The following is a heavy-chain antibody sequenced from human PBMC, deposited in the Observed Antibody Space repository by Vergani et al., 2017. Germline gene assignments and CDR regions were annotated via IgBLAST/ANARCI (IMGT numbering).Heavy chain of an antibody. J-gene: IGHJ4*02. CDR1: GFTFDDYA. CDR3: AREGGYSYGSPFDY. CDR2: ISGDGGST. Sequence: EVQLVESGGGVVQPGGSLRLSCAASGFTFDDYAMHWVRQAPGKGLEWVSLISGDGGSTYYADSVKGRFTISRDNSKNSLYLQMNSLRAEDTAVYYCAREGGYSYGSPFDYWGQGTLVTVSS. V-gene: IGHV3-43*02. D-gene: IGHD5-18*01.